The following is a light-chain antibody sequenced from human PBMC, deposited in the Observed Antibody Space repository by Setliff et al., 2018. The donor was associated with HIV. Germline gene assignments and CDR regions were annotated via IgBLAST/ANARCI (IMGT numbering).Light chain of an antibody. J-gene: IGLJ1*01. Sequence: ALAQPASVSGSPGQAITISCTGTSGDVGTYNLVSWYQQHPGKAPQLIIYEVTKRPSGVSARFSGSKSGNTASLIISGLQAEDEADYYCCSYTGSDTIDVFGTGTKVTVL. CDR2: EVT. V-gene: IGLV2-23*02. CDR3: CSYTGSDTIDV. CDR1: SGDVGTYNL.